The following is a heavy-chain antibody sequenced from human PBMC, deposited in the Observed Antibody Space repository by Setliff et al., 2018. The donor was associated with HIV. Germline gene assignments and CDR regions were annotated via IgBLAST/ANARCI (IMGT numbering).Heavy chain of an antibody. CDR2: IFPRGST. V-gene: IGHV4-4*07. J-gene: IGHJ3*02. D-gene: IGHD3-22*01. CDR3: VSEAKVIVTTERAFDM. Sequence: ELLSLTCTLPGGSVTTYYWSWIRQSPARGLEWIGNIFPRGSTNYNPSLKSRVTLSLDTSKNQFSLTVDSVTAADTAVYYCVSEAKVIVTTERAFDMWGQGTWVTVSS. CDR1: GGSVTTYY.